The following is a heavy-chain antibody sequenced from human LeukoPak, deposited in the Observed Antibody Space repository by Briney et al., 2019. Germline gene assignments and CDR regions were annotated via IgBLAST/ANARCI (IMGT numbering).Heavy chain of an antibody. CDR1: GFTFTPYT. CDR3: ARERAGYYLDY. Sequence: GGSLRLSCAASGFTFTPYTMLWVRQAPGKGLEYVSAITSNGDSTYYTNSVKGRFTISRDNSKNTLYLQMGSLRAEGMAVYYCARERAGYYLDYWGQGTLVTVSS. V-gene: IGHV3-64*01. J-gene: IGHJ4*02. CDR2: ITSNGDST. D-gene: IGHD3-9*01.